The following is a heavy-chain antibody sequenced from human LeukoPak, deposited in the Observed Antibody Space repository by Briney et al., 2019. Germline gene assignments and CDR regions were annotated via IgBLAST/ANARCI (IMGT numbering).Heavy chain of an antibody. CDR2: INPNSGGT. D-gene: IGHD3-10*01. Sequence: SVKVSCKASGYTFTGYYMHWVRQAPGQGLEWMGWINPNSGGTNYAQKFQGRVTMTRDTSISTAYMELSRLRSDDTAVYYCAPITMVRGFIIGNWFDPWGKEPLVTVSS. V-gene: IGHV1-2*02. CDR3: APITMVRGFIIGNWFDP. J-gene: IGHJ5*02. CDR1: GYTFTGYY.